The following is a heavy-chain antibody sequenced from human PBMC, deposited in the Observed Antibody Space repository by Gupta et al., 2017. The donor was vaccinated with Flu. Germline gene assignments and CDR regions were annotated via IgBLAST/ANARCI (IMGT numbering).Heavy chain of an antibody. CDR1: GFTFGRYA. V-gene: IGHV3-23*01. Sequence: EVQLLESGGGLVQPGGSLRLSCAASGFTFGRYAMNWVRQAPGKGLAWVSVINDSGGDTKHADSVKGRFTTSRDNSKNTLFLQMNSLRPEDTAVYYCGKSRGGSYPRSREVDFWGQGALVTVSS. J-gene: IGHJ4*02. D-gene: IGHD1-26*01. CDR3: GKSRGGSYPRSREVDF. CDR2: INDSGGDT.